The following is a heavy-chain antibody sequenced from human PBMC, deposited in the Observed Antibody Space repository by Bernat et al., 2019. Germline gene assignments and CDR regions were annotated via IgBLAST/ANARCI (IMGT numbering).Heavy chain of an antibody. CDR1: GFSLSTSGMC. V-gene: IGHV2-70*01. Sequence: QVTLRESGPALVKPTQTLTLTCTFSGFSLSTSGMCVSWIRQPPGKALEWLALIDWDDDKYYSTSLKTRLTISKDTSKNQVVLTITNMDPVDTATYYCARIYYGSGSYHIDYWGQGTLVTVSS. CDR3: ARIYYGSGSYHIDY. J-gene: IGHJ4*02. D-gene: IGHD3-10*01. CDR2: IDWDDDK.